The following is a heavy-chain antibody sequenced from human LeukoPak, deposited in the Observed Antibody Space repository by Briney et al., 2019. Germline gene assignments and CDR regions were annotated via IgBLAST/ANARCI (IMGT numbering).Heavy chain of an antibody. CDR2: INPSGSST. Sequence: ASVKVSCKASGYTFTSNFMHWVRQAPGQGLEWMGVINPSGSSTTYAQKFQGRVTMTRDTSTSTVYMELSSLRSEDTAVYYCARGQGGGTIFGVVIKVREAFDYWGQGTLITVSS. CDR1: GYTFTSNF. D-gene: IGHD3-3*01. J-gene: IGHJ4*02. CDR3: ARGQGGGTIFGVVIKVREAFDY. V-gene: IGHV1-46*01.